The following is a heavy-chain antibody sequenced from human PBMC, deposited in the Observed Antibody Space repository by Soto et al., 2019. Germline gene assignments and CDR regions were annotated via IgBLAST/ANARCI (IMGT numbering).Heavy chain of an antibody. V-gene: IGHV3-23*01. Sequence: EEQLLASGGGSAQPGGSLRVSCAASGFIFSTYDMAWVRQAPGKGLEWVSGIKYTGETAYYADSVKVRFTISRDNSRNTLSLEMDNLRVEDTYVYWCAKVRTPEPYSYFELWGRGTLVTVSS. CDR1: GFIFSTYD. CDR2: IKYTGETA. CDR3: AKVRTPEPYSYFEL. J-gene: IGHJ2*01. D-gene: IGHD2-15*01.